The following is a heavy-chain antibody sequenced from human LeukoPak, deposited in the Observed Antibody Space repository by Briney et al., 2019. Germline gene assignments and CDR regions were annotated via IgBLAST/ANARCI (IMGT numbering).Heavy chain of an antibody. Sequence: EASVKVSCKASGYTFTGYYMHWVRQAPGQGLEWMGWINPGSGATNCAQRFHGRVTMTRDTSISTVYMELSRLRSDDTAVYYCARDVGEYCSSINCHASDYWGQGTLVTVSS. V-gene: IGHV1-2*02. D-gene: IGHD2-2*01. CDR2: INPGSGAT. CDR3: ARDVGEYCSSINCHASDY. J-gene: IGHJ4*02. CDR1: GYTFTGYY.